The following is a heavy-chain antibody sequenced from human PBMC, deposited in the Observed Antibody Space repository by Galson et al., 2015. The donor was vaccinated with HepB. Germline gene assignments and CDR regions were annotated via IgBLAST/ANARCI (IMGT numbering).Heavy chain of an antibody. Sequence: PALVKPTQTLTLTCTFSGFSLSTSGMCVSRIRQPPGKALEWLALIDWDDDKYYSTSLKTRLTISKDTSKNQVVLTMTNMDPVDTATYYCARVQDYYDRAGGSGAFDIWGQGTMVTVSS. CDR1: GFSLSTSGMC. D-gene: IGHD3-22*01. CDR2: IDWDDDK. J-gene: IGHJ3*02. V-gene: IGHV2-70*01. CDR3: ARVQDYYDRAGGSGAFDI.